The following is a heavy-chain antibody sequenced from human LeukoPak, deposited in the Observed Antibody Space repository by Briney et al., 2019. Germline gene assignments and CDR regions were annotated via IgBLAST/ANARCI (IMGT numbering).Heavy chain of an antibody. CDR2: INDSGRT. Sequence: GSLRLSCAASGFTFSTSWMNWIRQPPGKGLEWIGEINDSGRTNYNPPLKSRVTISVDTSKNQLSLKVNSVTAADTAVYYCARHAKVSGYDYGRKAFDVWGQGTMVTVSS. D-gene: IGHD3-22*01. V-gene: IGHV4-34*01. J-gene: IGHJ3*01. CDR1: GFTFSTSW. CDR3: ARHAKVSGYDYGRKAFDV.